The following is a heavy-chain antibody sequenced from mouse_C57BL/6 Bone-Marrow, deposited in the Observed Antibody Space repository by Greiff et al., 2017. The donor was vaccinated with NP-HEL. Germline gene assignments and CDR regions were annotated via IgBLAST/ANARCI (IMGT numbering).Heavy chain of an antibody. V-gene: IGHV3-6*01. D-gene: IGHD1-3*01. CDR1: GYSITSGYY. CDR3: ARDKGTGFAY. J-gene: IGHJ3*01. CDR2: ISYDGSN. Sequence: EVKLMESGPGLVKPSQSLSLTCSVTGYSITSGYYWNWIRQFPGNKLEWMGYISYDGSNNYNPSLKNRISITRDTSKNQFFLKLNSVTTEDTATYYCARDKGTGFAYWGQGTLVTVSA.